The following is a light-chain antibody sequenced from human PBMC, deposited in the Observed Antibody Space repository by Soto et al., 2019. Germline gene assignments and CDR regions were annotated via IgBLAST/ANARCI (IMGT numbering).Light chain of an antibody. CDR1: SGHSNYA. V-gene: IGLV4-69*01. CDR3: QTWVTGIHI. Sequence: QSVLTQSPSASASLGASVKLTCTLSSGHSNYAIAWHQQQPEKGPRFLMKLNSDGSHSKGDGIPDRFSGSSSGAERYLTISTPQSEDEADYYCQTWVTGIHIFGGGTKVTVL. J-gene: IGLJ2*01. CDR2: LNSDGSH.